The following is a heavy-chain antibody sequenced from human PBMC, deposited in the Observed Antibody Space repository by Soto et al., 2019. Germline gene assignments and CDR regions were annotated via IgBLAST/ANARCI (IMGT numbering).Heavy chain of an antibody. CDR2: IYWDDDK. V-gene: IGHV2-5*02. CDR1: GFSLSTSGVG. J-gene: IGHJ4*02. D-gene: IGHD6-19*01. Sequence: QITLKESGPTLVKPTQTLTLTCTFSGFSLSTSGVGVGWIRQPPGQALEWLALIYWDDDKRYSLSLQSRLTITKDTSKDHVVLTMTNMDPMDTATYYCARRRYTSGWDDFFDYWGQGTLVTVSS. CDR3: ARRRYTSGWDDFFDY.